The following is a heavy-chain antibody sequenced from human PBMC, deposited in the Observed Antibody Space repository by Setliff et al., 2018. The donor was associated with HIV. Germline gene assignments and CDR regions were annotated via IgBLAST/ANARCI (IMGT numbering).Heavy chain of an antibody. CDR3: VRDSYVNYWGSNYNGMDV. CDR1: GYSFTSHW. CDR2: INPSGGDT. D-gene: IGHD2-21*01. J-gene: IGHJ6*02. Sequence: ASVKVSCKASGYSFTSHWMHWVRQAPGQGLEWMGMINPSGGDTRYAQKFYGRGTLNTDASTSTCSMELRSLKSEDTAVYFCVRDSYVNYWGSNYNGMDVWGQGTPVTVSS. V-gene: IGHV1-46*01.